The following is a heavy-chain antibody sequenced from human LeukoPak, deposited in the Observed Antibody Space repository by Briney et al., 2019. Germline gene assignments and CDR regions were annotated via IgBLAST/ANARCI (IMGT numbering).Heavy chain of an antibody. V-gene: IGHV4-59*01. Sequence: SETLSLTCTVSGGSISSYYWSWIRQPPGKGLEWIGYIYYSGSTNYNPSLKSRVTISVDTSKNQFSLKLSSVTAADTAVYYCARHPIAAAGNPRVYYDRSGPRRYYFDYWGQGTLVTVSS. CDR3: ARHPIAAAGNPRVYYDRSGPRRYYFDY. D-gene: IGHD3-22*01. J-gene: IGHJ4*02. CDR2: IYYSGST. CDR1: GGSISSYY.